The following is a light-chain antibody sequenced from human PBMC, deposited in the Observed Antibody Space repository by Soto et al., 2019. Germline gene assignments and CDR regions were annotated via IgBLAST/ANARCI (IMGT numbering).Light chain of an antibody. CDR3: QQYDNWPLT. CDR2: GAS. CDR1: QSVSSN. V-gene: IGKV3-15*01. J-gene: IGKJ4*01. Sequence: EIVMTQSPATLSVSPWERATLSCRASQSVSSNLAWYQQKSGQTPRLLIYGASTRATDIPARFSGSGSGTEFTLSISSLQSEDFAVYYCQQYDNWPLTFGGGTKVEIK.